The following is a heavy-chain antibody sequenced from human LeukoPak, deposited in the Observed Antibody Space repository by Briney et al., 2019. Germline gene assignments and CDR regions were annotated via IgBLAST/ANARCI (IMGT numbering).Heavy chain of an antibody. Sequence: ASVKVSCKASGYTFTSYYMHWVRQAPGQGLEWMGIINPSGGSTSYAQKFQGRVTMTRDMSTSTVYMELSSLRSEDTAVYYCARDPGSFLYYYYYYMDVWGKGTTVTVSS. CDR1: GYTFTSYY. V-gene: IGHV1-46*01. D-gene: IGHD6-13*01. CDR3: ARDPGSFLYYYYYYMDV. CDR2: INPSGGST. J-gene: IGHJ6*03.